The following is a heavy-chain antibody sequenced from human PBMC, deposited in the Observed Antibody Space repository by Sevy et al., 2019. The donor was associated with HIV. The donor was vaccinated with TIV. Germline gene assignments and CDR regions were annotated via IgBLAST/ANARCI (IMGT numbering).Heavy chain of an antibody. Sequence: ASVKVSCKASGGTFSSYAISWVRQAPGQGLEWMGGIIPIFGTANYAQKFQGRVTITADESTSTAYMELSSLRSEDTAVYYCARARGYCSSTSCSTQYYYYYGMDVWGQGTTVTVSS. CDR3: ARARGYCSSTSCSTQYYYYYGMDV. V-gene: IGHV1-69*13. D-gene: IGHD2-2*01. CDR2: IIPIFGTA. CDR1: GGTFSSYA. J-gene: IGHJ6*02.